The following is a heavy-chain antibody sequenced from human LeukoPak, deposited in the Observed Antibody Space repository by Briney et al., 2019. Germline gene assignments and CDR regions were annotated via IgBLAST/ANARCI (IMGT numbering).Heavy chain of an antibody. CDR3: ASSEYSSSWYSYYPLAGPIDY. D-gene: IGHD6-13*01. CDR2: IYPGDSDT. Sequence: GESLKISCKGSGYSFTSYWIGWVRQMPGKGLEWMGIIYPGDSDTRYSPSFQGQVTISADKSISTAYLQWSSLKALDTAMYYCASSEYSSSWYSYYPLAGPIDYWGQGTLVTVSS. V-gene: IGHV5-51*01. CDR1: GYSFTSYW. J-gene: IGHJ4*02.